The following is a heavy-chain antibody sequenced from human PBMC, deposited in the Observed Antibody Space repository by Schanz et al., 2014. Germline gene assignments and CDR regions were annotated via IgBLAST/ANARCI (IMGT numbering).Heavy chain of an antibody. CDR2: ISPYNGNT. CDR1: GYTFTNYG. CDR3: ARDRVHRFLKGENRFYFDY. J-gene: IGHJ4*02. V-gene: IGHV1-18*01. D-gene: IGHD3-3*01. Sequence: QVRLVQSGAELKMPGATVKVSCETSGYTFTNYGVSWVRQAPGQGLEWVAWISPYNGNTAYAQNLKGRVRMTTDTSTATAYMELRSLTSDDTAVYYCARDRVHRFLKGENRFYFDYWGQGTLVIVSS.